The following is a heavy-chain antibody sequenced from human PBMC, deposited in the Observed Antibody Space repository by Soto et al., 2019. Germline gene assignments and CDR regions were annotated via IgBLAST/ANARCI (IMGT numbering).Heavy chain of an antibody. J-gene: IGHJ6*02. Sequence: ASVKVSCKASGYTFTSYGISCVRQAPGQGLEWMGWISAYNGNTNYAQKLQGRVTMTTDTSTSTAYMELRSLRSDDTAVYYCARDQIVVVPAAMTYGMDVWGQGTTVTV. CDR2: ISAYNGNT. CDR1: GYTFTSYG. V-gene: IGHV1-18*01. D-gene: IGHD2-2*01. CDR3: ARDQIVVVPAAMTYGMDV.